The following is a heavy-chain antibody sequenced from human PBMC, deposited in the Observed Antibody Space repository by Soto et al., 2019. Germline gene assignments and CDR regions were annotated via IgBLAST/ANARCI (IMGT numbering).Heavy chain of an antibody. Sequence: LSLTCTVSGGSISSGDYYWSWIRQPPGKGLEWIGYIYYSGSTYYNPSLKSRVTISVDTSKNQFSLKLSSVTAADTAVYYCARASGTPRGFDPWGQGTLVTVSS. V-gene: IGHV4-30-4*01. D-gene: IGHD1-7*01. CDR1: GGSISSGDYY. J-gene: IGHJ5*02. CDR2: IYYSGST. CDR3: ARASGTPRGFDP.